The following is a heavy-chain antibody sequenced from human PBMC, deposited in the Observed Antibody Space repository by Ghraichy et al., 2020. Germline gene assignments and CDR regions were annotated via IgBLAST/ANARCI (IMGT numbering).Heavy chain of an antibody. CDR2: IYYTGIA. J-gene: IGHJ4*02. CDR1: GGSVTSSTYY. D-gene: IGHD1-26*01. Sequence: SETLSLTCTVSGGSVTSSTYYWSWIRQPPGKGLEWIGLIYYTGIANYNPSLKSRVTISVDAYTNQFSLRLSSLTAADTAVYFCARAHTGSYSIPLDYWGQGTLVTVSS. V-gene: IGHV4-61*01. CDR3: ARAHTGSYSIPLDY.